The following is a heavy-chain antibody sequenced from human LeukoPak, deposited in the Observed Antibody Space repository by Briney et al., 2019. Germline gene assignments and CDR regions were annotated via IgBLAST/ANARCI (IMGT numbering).Heavy chain of an antibody. J-gene: IGHJ5*02. Sequence: ASVKVSCKASGYTFTSYYMHWVRQAPGQGLEWMGIINPRGCSASYAQKFQGRVTMTRDTSTSTVHMELSSLRSEDTAVYYCARAAIGYSYQAFDPWGQGTLVTVSS. CDR1: GYTFTSYY. D-gene: IGHD5-18*01. V-gene: IGHV1-46*01. CDR2: INPRGCSA. CDR3: ARAAIGYSYQAFDP.